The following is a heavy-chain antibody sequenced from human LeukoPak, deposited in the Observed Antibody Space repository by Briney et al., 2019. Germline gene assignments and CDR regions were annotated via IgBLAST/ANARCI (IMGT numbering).Heavy chain of an antibody. CDR1: GFTFSSYS. J-gene: IGHJ6*03. Sequence: GGSLRLSCAASGFTFSSYSMNWVRQAPGKGLEWVSSISSSSSYIYYADSVKGRFTISRDNAKNSLYLQMNSLRAEDTAVYYCARKSYGYYGDNYYYYMDVWGKGTTVTISS. CDR3: ARKSYGYYGDNYYYYMDV. D-gene: IGHD5-18*01. CDR2: ISSSSSYI. V-gene: IGHV3-21*01.